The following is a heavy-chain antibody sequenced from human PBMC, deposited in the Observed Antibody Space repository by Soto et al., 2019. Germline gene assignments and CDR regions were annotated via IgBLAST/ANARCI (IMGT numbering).Heavy chain of an antibody. CDR3: GRGGSWAKVDS. CDR1: GVTLKNSA. Sequence: SVKVSCKASGVTLKNSALSWVRQAPGQGLEWMGGIIPVFGPALYAQKFQGRVTITADGSTNTAFLDVSSLRSEDTAVYYCGRGGSWAKVDSWGPGTLVTVSS. CDR2: IIPVFGPA. D-gene: IGHD6-13*01. J-gene: IGHJ4*02. V-gene: IGHV1-69*13.